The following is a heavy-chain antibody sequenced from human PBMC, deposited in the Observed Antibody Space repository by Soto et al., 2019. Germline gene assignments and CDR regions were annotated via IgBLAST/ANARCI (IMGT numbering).Heavy chain of an antibody. CDR3: ARDGSGSSHPKHYYYYYCMDV. J-gene: IGHJ6*02. CDR1: GFTFSSYG. V-gene: IGHV3-33*01. D-gene: IGHD3-10*01. CDR2: IWYDGRNK. Sequence: QVQLVESGGGVVQPGRSLRLSCAASGFTFSSYGMHWVRQAPGKGLEWVAVIWYDGRNKYYADAVKGRFTISRDNSKNTLYLQMNSLRAEDTAVYYCARDGSGSSHPKHYYYYYCMDVWGQGTTVTFS.